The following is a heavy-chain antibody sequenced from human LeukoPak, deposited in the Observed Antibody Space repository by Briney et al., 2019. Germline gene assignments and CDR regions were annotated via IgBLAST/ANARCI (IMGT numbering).Heavy chain of an antibody. CDR1: GGSISSYY. D-gene: IGHD6-19*01. J-gene: IGHJ3*02. Sequence: PSETLSLTCTVSGGSISSYYWGWIRQPPGKGLEWVGAIYYSGSTYYNPSLKSRVTISVDTFKSQFSLRLSSVTAADTAVYYCVRTYSIGWSTGVFAIWGQGTMVTVSS. CDR2: IYYSGST. CDR3: VRTYSIGWSTGVFAI. V-gene: IGHV4-39*01.